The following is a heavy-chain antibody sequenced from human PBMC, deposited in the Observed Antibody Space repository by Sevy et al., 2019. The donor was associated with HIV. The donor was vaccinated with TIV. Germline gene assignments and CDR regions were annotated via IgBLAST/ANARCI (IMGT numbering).Heavy chain of an antibody. CDR1: GDSISSNNFY. CDR2: IYYTGST. CDR3: AREAVALDN. Sequence: SETLSLTCTVSGDSISSNNFYWGWVHQPPEKGLEWIGSIYYTGSTYYNPSLKSRVTISVDTSKNQFSLKLTSVTAADTAVYYCAREAVALDNWGQGTLVTVSS. V-gene: IGHV4-39*02. J-gene: IGHJ4*01. D-gene: IGHD6-19*01.